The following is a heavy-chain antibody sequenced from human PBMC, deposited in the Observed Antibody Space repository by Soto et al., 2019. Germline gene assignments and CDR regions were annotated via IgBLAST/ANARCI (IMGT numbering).Heavy chain of an antibody. V-gene: IGHV3-30*18. CDR2: ISYDGSNK. CDR1: GFTFSSYG. J-gene: IGHJ4*02. Sequence: QVQLVESGGGVVQPGRSLRLSCAASGFTFSSYGMHWVRQAPGKGLEWVAVISYDGSNKYYADSVKGRFTISRDNSKNTVYLQMNILRAEDTAVYYCAKLDYSSSSDIFDSWGQGTLVTVSS. CDR3: AKLDYSSSSDIFDS. D-gene: IGHD6-6*01.